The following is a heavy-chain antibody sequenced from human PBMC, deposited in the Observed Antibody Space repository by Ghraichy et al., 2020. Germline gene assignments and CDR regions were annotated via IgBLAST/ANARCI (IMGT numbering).Heavy chain of an antibody. V-gene: IGHV3-30*02. J-gene: IGHJ5*02. CDR2: IRYDGSNK. Sequence: GGSLRLSCAASGFTFSSYGMHWVRQAPGKGLEWVAFIRYDGSNKYYADSVKGRFTISRDSSKNTLYLQMNSLRAEDTAVYYCAKDRDELPSVGFDPWGQGTLVTVSS. CDR3: AKDRDELPSVGFDP. CDR1: GFTFSSYG. D-gene: IGHD4-23*01.